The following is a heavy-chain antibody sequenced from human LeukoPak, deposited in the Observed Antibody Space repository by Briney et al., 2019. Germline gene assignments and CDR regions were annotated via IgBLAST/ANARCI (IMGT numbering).Heavy chain of an antibody. Sequence: SETLSLTCAVYGGSFSGYYWSWIRQPPGKGLEWIGEINHSGSTNYNPSLKSRVIISVDTSKNQFSLKLSSVTAADTAVYYCARVGYCTGGSCYIDYWGQGTLVTVSS. J-gene: IGHJ4*02. V-gene: IGHV4-34*01. CDR2: INHSGST. CDR3: ARVGYCTGGSCYIDY. D-gene: IGHD2-15*01. CDR1: GGSFSGYY.